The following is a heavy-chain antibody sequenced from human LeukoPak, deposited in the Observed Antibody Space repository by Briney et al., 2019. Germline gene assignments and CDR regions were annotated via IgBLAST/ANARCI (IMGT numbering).Heavy chain of an antibody. CDR2: TSHDESNK. V-gene: IGHV3-30*04. CDR3: ASLRWYDY. J-gene: IGHJ4*02. CDR1: GFTFSGYA. D-gene: IGHD4-23*01. Sequence: SGGSLRLSCAASGFTFSGYAMHWVRQVPGKGLEWVAITSHDESNKYYADSVKGRFTISRDNSKNTLYLQMNSLRAEDTAVYYCASLRWYDYWGQGTLVTVSS.